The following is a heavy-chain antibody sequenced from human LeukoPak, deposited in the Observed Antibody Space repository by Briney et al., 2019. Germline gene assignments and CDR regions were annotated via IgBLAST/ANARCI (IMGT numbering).Heavy chain of an antibody. CDR3: AGLPYTMVRGVDDAFDI. V-gene: IGHV1-2*02. J-gene: IGHJ3*02. CDR1: GYTFTGYY. CDR2: IYPNSGGT. Sequence: EASLKVSCKASGYTFTGYYMHWVRQAPGQGLEWMGWIYPNSGGTNYAQKLHGMVTMTRDTSNTTSYMVLSRLRSDDTAVYYCAGLPYTMVRGVDDAFDIWGQGTMVTVSS. D-gene: IGHD3-10*01.